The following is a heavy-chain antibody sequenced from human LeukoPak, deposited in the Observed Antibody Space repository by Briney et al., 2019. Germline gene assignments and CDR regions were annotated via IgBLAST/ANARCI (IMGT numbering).Heavy chain of an antibody. CDR3: AGDSSGWNWYFDL. CDR1: GGSVSSGSYY. Sequence: SETLSLTCTVSGGSVSSGSYYWSWIRQPAGKGLEWIGRVYTSGSTNYNPSLKSRVTISVDTSKNQFSLKLSSVTAADTAVYYCAGDSSGWNWYFDLWGRGTLVTVSS. CDR2: VYTSGST. D-gene: IGHD6-19*01. J-gene: IGHJ2*01. V-gene: IGHV4-61*02.